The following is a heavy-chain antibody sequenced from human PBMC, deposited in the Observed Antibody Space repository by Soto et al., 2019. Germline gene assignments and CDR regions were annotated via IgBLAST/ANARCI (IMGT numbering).Heavy chain of an antibody. J-gene: IGHJ6*02. CDR2: IYYSGST. CDR3: ARAAIDYSIYYYYGMDV. CDR1: GGSISSGGYY. D-gene: IGHD4-4*01. V-gene: IGHV4-30-4*08. Sequence: QVQLQESGPGLVKPSQTLSLTCTVSGGSISSGGYYWSWIRQHPGKGLEWIGYIYYSGSTYSNPSLKSRVTISVDTSKNQFSLKLSSVTAADTAVYYCARAAIDYSIYYYYGMDVWGQGTTVTVSS.